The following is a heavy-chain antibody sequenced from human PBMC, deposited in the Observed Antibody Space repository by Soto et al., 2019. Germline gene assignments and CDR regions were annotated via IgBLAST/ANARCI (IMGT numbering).Heavy chain of an antibody. V-gene: IGHV3-21*01. J-gene: IGHJ4*02. D-gene: IGHD3-9*01. Sequence: GGSLRLSCAASGFTFSTYSMNWVRQAPGKGLEWVSSITSSSSYIYYADSVKGRFTISRDNAKNSLYLQMNSLRAEDTAVYYCARVPYYDILTGYFMNDYWGQGTLVTVSS. CDR3: ARVPYYDILTGYFMNDY. CDR1: GFTFSTYS. CDR2: ITSSSSYI.